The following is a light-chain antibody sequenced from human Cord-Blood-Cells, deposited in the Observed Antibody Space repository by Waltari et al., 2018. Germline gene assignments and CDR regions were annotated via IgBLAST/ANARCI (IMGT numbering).Light chain of an antibody. CDR1: QSISSY. Sequence: DIQMTQSPSSLSASVGDRVTITCRASQSISSYLNWYQQKPGKAPKLLIYAASSLQSGVPSRFSGSGSGTDFTLTISSLQPEDFATYYCQQSYSTPRTFGQGNKGE. CDR3: QQSYSTPRT. V-gene: IGKV1-39*01. CDR2: AAS. J-gene: IGKJ1*01.